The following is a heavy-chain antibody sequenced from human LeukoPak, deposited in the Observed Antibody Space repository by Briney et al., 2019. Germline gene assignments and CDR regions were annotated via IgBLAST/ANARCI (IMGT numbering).Heavy chain of an antibody. CDR3: ARGHAGIAVAGS. J-gene: IGHJ5*02. CDR1: GGTFSSYA. Sequence: GASVKVSCKAFGGTFSSYAISWVRQAPGQGLEWMGGIIPIFGTANYARKFQGRVTITADESTSTAYMELSSLRSEDTAVYYCARGHAGIAVAGSWGQGTLVTVSS. V-gene: IGHV1-69*13. CDR2: IIPIFGTA. D-gene: IGHD6-19*01.